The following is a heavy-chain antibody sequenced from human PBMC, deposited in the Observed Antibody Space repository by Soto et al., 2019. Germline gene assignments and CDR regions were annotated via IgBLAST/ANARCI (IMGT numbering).Heavy chain of an antibody. J-gene: IGHJ4*01. V-gene: IGHV3-30-3*01. D-gene: IGHD3-9*01. CDR2: ISYDGSNK. CDR3: PRPASTGYDY. Sequence: GGSLRLSCAASGFTFSSYAMHWVRQAPGKGLEWVAVISYDGSNKYYADSVKGRFTISRDNAKHTLYLQMDNLRDDDSAVYFWPRPASTGYDYWGHGTLVTVSS. CDR1: GFTFSSYA.